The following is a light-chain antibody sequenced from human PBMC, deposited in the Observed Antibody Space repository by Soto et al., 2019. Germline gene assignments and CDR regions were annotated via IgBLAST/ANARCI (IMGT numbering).Light chain of an antibody. Sequence: VRMTQSPSSLSASVGGRVTITCRASQGISNYLAWYQQKPGKVPKLLIYAASTLQSGVPSRFSGSGSGTDFTLTISSLQHEDVASYYCQKYNSAPLTFGGGTKVDIK. V-gene: IGKV1-27*01. CDR2: AAS. CDR1: QGISNY. J-gene: IGKJ4*01. CDR3: QKYNSAPLT.